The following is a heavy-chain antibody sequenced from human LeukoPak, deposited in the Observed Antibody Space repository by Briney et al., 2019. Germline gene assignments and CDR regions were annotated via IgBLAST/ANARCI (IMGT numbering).Heavy chain of an antibody. CDR2: IKQDGSEK. CDR3: ARDSASGYDYYFDY. D-gene: IGHD5-12*01. J-gene: IGHJ4*02. CDR1: GFTFSSYW. Sequence: PGGSLRLSCAASGFTFSSYWMSWVRQAPGKGLEWVANIKQDGSEKYYVDSVKGRSTISRDNAKNSLYLQMNSLRAEDTAVYYCARDSASGYDYYFDYWGQGTLVTVSS. V-gene: IGHV3-7*01.